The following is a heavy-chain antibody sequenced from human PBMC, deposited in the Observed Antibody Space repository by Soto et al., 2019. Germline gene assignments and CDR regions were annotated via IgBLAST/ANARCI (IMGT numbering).Heavy chain of an antibody. CDR1: GFTFNTYW. CDR3: VRHFDK. Sequence: GGSLRLSCAASGFTFNTYWMHWVRRPPGKGLVWVARITSDGSGTTYADSVKGRFTISRDNAKNTLYLQMNSLRADDTAVYYCVRHFDKWGQGTLVTVSS. J-gene: IGHJ4*02. V-gene: IGHV3-74*01. CDR2: ITSDGSGT.